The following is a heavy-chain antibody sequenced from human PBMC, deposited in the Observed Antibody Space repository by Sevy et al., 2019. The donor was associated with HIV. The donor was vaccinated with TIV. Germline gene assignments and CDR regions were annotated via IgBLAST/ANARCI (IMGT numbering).Heavy chain of an antibody. CDR2: ISWSGDNT. CDR3: VKDAGLAGSGYYFDS. J-gene: IGHJ4*02. D-gene: IGHD1-1*01. V-gene: IGHV3-43*01. CDR1: GFTFDDYV. Sequence: GGSLRLSCEASGFTFDDYVMHWVRQGPRKALEWISLISWSGDNTYYADSVKGRFTISRDNTKNSLYLQMHSLTSDATALYYCVKDAGLAGSGYYFDSWGQGTLVTVSS.